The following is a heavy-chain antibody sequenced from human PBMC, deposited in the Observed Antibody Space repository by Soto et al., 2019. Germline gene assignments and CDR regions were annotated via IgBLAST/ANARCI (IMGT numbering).Heavy chain of an antibody. Sequence: SETLSLTCTVSGGSISSYYWSWIRQPPGKGLEWIGYIYYSRSTNYNPSLKSRVTISVDTSKNQFSLKLSSVTAADTAVYYCARNTGYYYYYMDVWGKGTTVTVSS. V-gene: IGHV4-59*08. J-gene: IGHJ6*03. D-gene: IGHD4-17*01. CDR1: GGSISSYY. CDR3: ARNTGYYYYYMDV. CDR2: IYYSRST.